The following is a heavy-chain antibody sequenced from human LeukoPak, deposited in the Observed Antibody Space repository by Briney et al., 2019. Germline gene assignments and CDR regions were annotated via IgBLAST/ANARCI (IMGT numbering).Heavy chain of an antibody. CDR1: GGSISSGSYY. CDR2: IYTSGST. J-gene: IGHJ4*02. Sequence: SQTLSLTCTVSGGSISSGSYYWSWIRQPAGRGLEWIGRIYTSGSTNYNPSLKSRLTISLDTSKNQFSLKLSSVTAADTAVYYCAREDARSVPTAISPLDYWGQGTLVTASS. V-gene: IGHV4-61*02. D-gene: IGHD2-2*01. CDR3: AREDARSVPTAISPLDY.